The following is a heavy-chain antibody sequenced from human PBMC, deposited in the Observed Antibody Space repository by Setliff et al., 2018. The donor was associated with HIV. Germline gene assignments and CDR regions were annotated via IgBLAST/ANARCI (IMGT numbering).Heavy chain of an antibody. Sequence: SETLSLTCTVSGASINNYYWSWIRQPAGKGLEWIGRIYTSGSTNYNPSLKSRVSISVDTSKNQFSLKLSSVTAADTAVYYCARGIYSYGYLFDYWGQGTLVTVS. CDR2: IYTSGST. CDR1: GASINNYY. D-gene: IGHD5-18*01. J-gene: IGHJ4*02. CDR3: ARGIYSYGYLFDY. V-gene: IGHV4-4*07.